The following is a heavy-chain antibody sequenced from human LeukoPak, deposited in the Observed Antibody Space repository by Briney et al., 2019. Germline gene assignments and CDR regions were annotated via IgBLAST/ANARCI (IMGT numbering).Heavy chain of an antibody. V-gene: IGHV4-4*07. D-gene: IGHD3-3*01. Sequence: PSETLSLTCTVPGGSISSYYWSWIRQPAGKGLEWIGRIYTSGSTNYNPSLKSRVTMSVDTSKNQFSLKLRSVTAADTAVYYCAREPLWSGYSYYYYYMDVWGKGTTVTVSS. CDR1: GGSISSYY. J-gene: IGHJ6*03. CDR2: IYTSGST. CDR3: AREPLWSGYSYYYYYMDV.